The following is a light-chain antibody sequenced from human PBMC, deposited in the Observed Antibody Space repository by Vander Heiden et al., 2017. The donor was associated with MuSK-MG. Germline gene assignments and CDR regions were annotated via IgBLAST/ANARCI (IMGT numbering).Light chain of an antibody. Sequence: QSVLIQPPSASGTPGQRVTISCSGSSSNIGSNPVSWYQQVPGTAPKFLIYNNDKRPSGVPDRFSGSKSGTSASLAISGLQSEDEADYYCAAWDDTLSGQVMFGGGTRLTVL. CDR2: NND. CDR3: AAWDDTLSGQVM. CDR1: SSNIGSNP. J-gene: IGLJ3*02. V-gene: IGLV1-44*01.